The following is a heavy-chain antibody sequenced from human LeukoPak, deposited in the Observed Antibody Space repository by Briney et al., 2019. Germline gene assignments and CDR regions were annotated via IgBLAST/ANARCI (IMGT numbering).Heavy chain of an antibody. J-gene: IGHJ3*02. V-gene: IGHV4-59*01. Sequence: SETLSLTCTVSGGSISSYYWSWIRQPPGKGLEWFGYIYYSGSTNYNPSLKSRVTISVDTSKNQFSLKLSSVTAADTAVYYCAREGCSGGSCYFSPNDAFDIWGQGTMVTVSS. CDR2: IYYSGST. CDR3: AREGCSGGSCYFSPNDAFDI. D-gene: IGHD2-15*01. CDR1: GGSISSYY.